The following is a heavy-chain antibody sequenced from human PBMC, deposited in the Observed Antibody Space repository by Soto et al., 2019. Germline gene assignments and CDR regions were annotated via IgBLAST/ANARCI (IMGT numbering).Heavy chain of an antibody. J-gene: IGHJ3*02. V-gene: IGHV1-3*01. Sequence: QVQLVQSGAEVKKPGASVKVSCETSGYTFTTYPMHWVRQAPGQRLEWMGWINAGNGNTKYSQKFQGRVTITRDTSASTAYMELSSLRSEDTAVYYCARGLTMVRGLILDAFDMWGQGTMVTVSS. CDR2: INAGNGNT. CDR3: ARGLTMVRGLILDAFDM. D-gene: IGHD3-10*01. CDR1: GYTFTTYP.